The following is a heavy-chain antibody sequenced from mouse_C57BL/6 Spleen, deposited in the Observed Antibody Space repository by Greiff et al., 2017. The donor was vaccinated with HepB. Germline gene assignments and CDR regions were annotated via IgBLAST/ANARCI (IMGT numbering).Heavy chain of an antibody. CDR3: ARGEWDYAMDY. V-gene: IGHV1-82*01. CDR2: IYPGDGDT. CDR1: GYAFSSSW. J-gene: IGHJ4*01. Sequence: VQLQQSGPELVKPGASVKISCKASGYAFSSSWMNWVKQRPGKGLEWIGRIYPGDGDTNYNGKFKGKATLTADKSSSTAYMQLSSLTSEDSAVYFCARGEWDYAMDYWGQGTSVTVSS.